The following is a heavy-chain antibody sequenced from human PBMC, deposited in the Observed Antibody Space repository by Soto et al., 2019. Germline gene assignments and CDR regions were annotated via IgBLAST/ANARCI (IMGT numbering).Heavy chain of an antibody. D-gene: IGHD3-10*01. CDR2: IYHSGST. Sequence: QVHLQESGPGLVNPSGTLSLTCAVSSGSISSSNWWSWVRQPPGKGLEWIGEIYHSGSTNYNPSLKSRVTISVDKSKNQFSLKLSSVTAADTAVYYCARGKGSGVYYYYMDVWGKGTTVTVSS. CDR1: SGSISSSNW. V-gene: IGHV4-4*02. J-gene: IGHJ6*03. CDR3: ARGKGSGVYYYYMDV.